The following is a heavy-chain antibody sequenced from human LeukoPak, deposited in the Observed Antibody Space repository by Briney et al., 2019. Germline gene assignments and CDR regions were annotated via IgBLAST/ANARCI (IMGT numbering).Heavy chain of an antibody. Sequence: SGTLSLTCAVSGGSISSSSWWSWVRPPPGKGLEWIGEISHSGSTNYNPSLKSRVTMSVDKSKNHFSLKLSSVTAADTAVYYCARVGSTALFDPWGQGTLVTVAS. CDR3: ARVGSTALFDP. V-gene: IGHV4-4*02. CDR2: ISHSGST. D-gene: IGHD3-10*01. CDR1: GGSISSSSW. J-gene: IGHJ5*02.